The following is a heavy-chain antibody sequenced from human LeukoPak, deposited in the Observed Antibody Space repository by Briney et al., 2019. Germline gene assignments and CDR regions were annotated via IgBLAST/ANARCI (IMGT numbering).Heavy chain of an antibody. CDR2: ISGSGGGT. Sequence: GGSLRLSCAASGFTFSSYAMSWVRQAPGKGLEWVSVISGSGGGTYYADSVKGRFTISRDNSKNTLYLQMSSLRAEDTALYYCARDWQQLFAFDIWGQGTLVTVSS. V-gene: IGHV3-23*01. CDR3: ARDWQQLFAFDI. D-gene: IGHD6-13*01. CDR1: GFTFSSYA. J-gene: IGHJ3*02.